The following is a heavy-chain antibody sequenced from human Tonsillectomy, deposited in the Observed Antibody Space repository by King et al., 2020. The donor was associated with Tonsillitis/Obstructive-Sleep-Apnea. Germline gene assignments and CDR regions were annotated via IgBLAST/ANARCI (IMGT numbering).Heavy chain of an antibody. CDR3: AREGFGVVIYNYYYMDV. J-gene: IGHJ6*03. V-gene: IGHV1-2*06. CDR2: INPNSGGT. Sequence: QLVQSGAEVKKPGASVKVSCKASGYTFTGYYMHWVRQAPGQGLEWMGRINPNSGGTKYAKKFQGRVTMTRDTSISTADMELSRLRPDDTAVYYWAREGFGVVIYNYYYMDVWGTGTTVTVSS. CDR1: GYTFTGYY. D-gene: IGHD3-3*01.